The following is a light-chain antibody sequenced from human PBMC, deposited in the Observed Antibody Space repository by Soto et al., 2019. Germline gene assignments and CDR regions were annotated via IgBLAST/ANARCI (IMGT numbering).Light chain of an antibody. CDR1: QSVSTN. CDR2: GAS. J-gene: IGKJ1*01. V-gene: IGKV3-15*01. Sequence: EIVMTQSPATLSVSPGERATLSCRASQSVSTNLAWYQQKPGQAPRLLIYGASTRATGIPARFSGTRSGTEFPLTISSLQSEDFAVYYCQQYNNWPQPFGQGTKVEIK. CDR3: QQYNNWPQP.